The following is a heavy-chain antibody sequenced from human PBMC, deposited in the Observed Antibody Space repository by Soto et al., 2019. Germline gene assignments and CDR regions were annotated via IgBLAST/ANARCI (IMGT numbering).Heavy chain of an antibody. Sequence: XGSLRLSCAASGFTFSSYAMSWVRQAPGKGLEWVSAISGSGGSTYYADSVKGRFTISRDNSKNTLYLQMNSLRAEDTAVYYCAKTSIAARLYWYFDLWGRGTLVTSPQ. J-gene: IGHJ2*01. CDR2: ISGSGGST. V-gene: IGHV3-23*01. CDR1: GFTFSSYA. CDR3: AKTSIAARLYWYFDL. D-gene: IGHD6-6*01.